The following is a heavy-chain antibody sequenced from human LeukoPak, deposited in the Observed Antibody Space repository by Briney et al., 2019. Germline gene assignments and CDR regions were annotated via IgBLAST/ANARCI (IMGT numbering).Heavy chain of an antibody. V-gene: IGHV3-23*01. CDR3: AKRDGYSSGPFDY. CDR1: GFTFSSYG. D-gene: IGHD5-24*01. CDR2: ISGSGGST. J-gene: IGHJ4*02. Sequence: GGSLRLSCAASGFTFSSYGMSWVRQAPGKGLEWVSAISGSGGSTYYADSVKGRFTISRDNSKNTLYLQMNSLRTEDTAVYYCAKRDGYSSGPFDYWGQGTLVTVSS.